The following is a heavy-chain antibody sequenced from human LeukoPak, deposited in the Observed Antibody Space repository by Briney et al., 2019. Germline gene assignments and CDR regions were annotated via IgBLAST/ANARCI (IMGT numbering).Heavy chain of an antibody. Sequence: GAPVKVSCKASGYTFTGYYMHWVRQAPGQGLEWMGWINPNSGGTKYAQKFQGRVTMTRDTSISTVYMELSRLRSDDTAVYYCARDPFLQLPPIYFFDYWGQGTLVTVSS. CDR3: ARDPFLQLPPIYFFDY. V-gene: IGHV1-2*02. J-gene: IGHJ4*02. CDR1: GYTFTGYY. D-gene: IGHD2-2*01. CDR2: INPNSGGT.